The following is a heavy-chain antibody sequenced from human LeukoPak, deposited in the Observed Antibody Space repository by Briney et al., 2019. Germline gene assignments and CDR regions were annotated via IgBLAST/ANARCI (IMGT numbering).Heavy chain of an antibody. D-gene: IGHD6-6*01. V-gene: IGHV1-2*02. CDR2: INPNSGGT. CDR1: GYTFTCYY. Sequence: ASVKVSCKASGYTFTCYYMHWVRQAPGQGLEWMGWINPNSGGTNYAQKFQGRVTMTRDTSISTAYMELSRLRSDDTGVYYCATVDIAARVPDYWGQGTLVTVSS. J-gene: IGHJ4*02. CDR3: ATVDIAARVPDY.